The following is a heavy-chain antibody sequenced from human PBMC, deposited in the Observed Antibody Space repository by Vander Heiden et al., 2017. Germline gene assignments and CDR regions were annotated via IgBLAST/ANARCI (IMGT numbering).Heavy chain of an antibody. CDR2: ISGSGGST. CDR3: AKTRVSSGWNFDY. CDR1: RFTFSSYA. Sequence: DVQLFESGGGLVQPGGSLRLSCAASRFTFSSYAISWVRQAPRKGLEWVSAISGSGGSTYYADSVKGRFTISRDNSKNTLYLQMNSLRAEDTAVYYCAKTRVSSGWNFDYWGQGTLVTVSS. J-gene: IGHJ4*02. V-gene: IGHV3-23*01. D-gene: IGHD6-19*01.